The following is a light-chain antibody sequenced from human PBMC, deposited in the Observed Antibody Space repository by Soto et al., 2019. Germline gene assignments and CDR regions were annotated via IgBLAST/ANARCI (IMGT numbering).Light chain of an antibody. CDR3: LQYGSSPYT. J-gene: IGKJ2*01. Sequence: EIVLTQSPGTLSLSPGERATLSCRASQSISNDYLAWYQQKPGQSPRLLIYRASSRATGIPDRFSGSGSGTDFTLTISRLEPEDFAVYYCLQYGSSPYTFGQGTKLEIK. V-gene: IGKV3-20*01. CDR1: QSISNDY. CDR2: RAS.